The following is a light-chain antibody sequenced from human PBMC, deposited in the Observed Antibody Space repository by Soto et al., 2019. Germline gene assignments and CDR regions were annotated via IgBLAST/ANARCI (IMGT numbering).Light chain of an antibody. CDR2: END. V-gene: IGLV1-51*02. CDR3: GTWDGSLSIFV. CDR1: SSNIGNYY. J-gene: IGLJ1*01. Sequence: QCVLTRPPSVSVSLSQKVALSCSGGSSNIGNYYVSWHQQLPGTAPKLLIYENDKRPSGIPDRFSGSKSGTSATLGITGLQTGDEADYYCGTWDGSLSIFVFGTGTKVTVL.